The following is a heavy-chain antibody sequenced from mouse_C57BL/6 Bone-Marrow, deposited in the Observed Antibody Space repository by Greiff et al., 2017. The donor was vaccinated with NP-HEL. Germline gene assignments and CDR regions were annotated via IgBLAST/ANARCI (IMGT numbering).Heavy chain of an antibody. Sequence: VQLQQPGAELVMPGASVKLSCKASGYTFTSYWMHWVKQRPGQGLEWIGEIDPSDSYTNYNQKFKGKSTLTVDKSSSTAYMQLSSLTSEDSAVYYCARGRAFDYWGQGTTLTVSS. J-gene: IGHJ2*01. V-gene: IGHV1-69*01. CDR2: IDPSDSYT. CDR1: GYTFTSYW. CDR3: ARGRAFDY. D-gene: IGHD3-3*01.